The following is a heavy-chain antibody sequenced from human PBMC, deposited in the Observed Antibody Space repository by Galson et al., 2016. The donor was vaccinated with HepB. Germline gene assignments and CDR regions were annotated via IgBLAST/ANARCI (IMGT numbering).Heavy chain of an antibody. V-gene: IGHV1-24*01. CDR2: YDPDDDET. CDR3: VTGRGRITWSVHWFDP. J-gene: IGHJ5*02. D-gene: IGHD2-15*01. Sequence: SVKVSCKVSGNTIREFPIHWVRQAPGKGLEWMGGYDPDDDETIYAQKFQGRISMTEDTSTDTAYMELTSLRFEDTAVYYCVTGRGRITWSVHWFDPWGQGTLVTVAS. CDR1: GNTIREFP.